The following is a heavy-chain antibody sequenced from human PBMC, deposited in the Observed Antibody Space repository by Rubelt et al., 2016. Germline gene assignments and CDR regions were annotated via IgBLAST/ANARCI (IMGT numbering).Heavy chain of an antibody. CDR2: IYYSGST. Sequence: QVQLQESGPGLVKPSETLSLTCAVSGGSISSSNYYWAWIRQPPGKGLEWIGSIYYSGSTYYNPSLKSRVTISVDTSKNQFSLKLSSVTAADTAVYYCARDPVGTTVRHFDYWGQGTLVTVSS. J-gene: IGHJ4*02. V-gene: IGHV4-39*07. D-gene: IGHD1-26*01. CDR1: GGSISSSNYY. CDR3: ARDPVGTTVRHFDY.